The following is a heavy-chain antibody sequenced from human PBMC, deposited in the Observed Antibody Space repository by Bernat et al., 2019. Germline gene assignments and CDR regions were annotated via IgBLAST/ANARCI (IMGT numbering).Heavy chain of an antibody. CDR3: ARDRHCSSTSCYWYFDY. V-gene: IGHV3-33*08. CDR2: IWYDGSNK. Sequence: VQLVESGGGLVQPGGSLKLSCAASGFTFSGYGMHWVRQAPGKGLEWVAVIWYDGSNKYYADSVKGRFTISRDNSKNTLYLQMNSLRAEDTAVYYCARDRHCSSTSCYWYFDYWGQGTLVTVSS. D-gene: IGHD2-2*01. J-gene: IGHJ4*02. CDR1: GFTFSGYG.